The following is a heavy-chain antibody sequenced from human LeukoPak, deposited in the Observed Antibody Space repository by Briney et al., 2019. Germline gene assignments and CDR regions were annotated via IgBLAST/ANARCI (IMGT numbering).Heavy chain of an antibody. CDR3: ARDDIMEKKNDY. V-gene: IGHV1-69*04. CDR2: IIPILGIA. J-gene: IGHJ4*02. D-gene: IGHD5-12*01. CDR1: GGTFSSYA. Sequence: SVKVSCKASGGTFSSYAISWVRQAPGQGLEWMGRIIPILGIANYAQKFQGRVTITADKSTSTAYMELSSLRSDDTAVYYCARDDIMEKKNDYWGQGTLVTVSS.